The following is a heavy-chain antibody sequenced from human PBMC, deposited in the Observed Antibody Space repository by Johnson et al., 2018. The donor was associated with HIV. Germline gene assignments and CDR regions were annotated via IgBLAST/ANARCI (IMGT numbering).Heavy chain of an antibody. V-gene: IGHV3-48*03. CDR1: RFTFSSYA. J-gene: IGHJ3*02. Sequence: EVQLVESGGGVVQPGRSLRLSCAASRFTFSSYAMNWVRQAPGKGLEWISHISTSGTTIYYADSVKGRFTIPRDNSKRSVFLQMNSLRAEETAVYYCARESTPWGREYGGYGLDIWGKGTVVTGSS. CDR2: ISTSGTTI. CDR3: ARESTPWGREYGGYGLDI. D-gene: IGHD6-25*01.